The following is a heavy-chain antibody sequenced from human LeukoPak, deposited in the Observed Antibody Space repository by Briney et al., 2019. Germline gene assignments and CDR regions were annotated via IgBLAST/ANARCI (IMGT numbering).Heavy chain of an antibody. V-gene: IGHV1-8*03. J-gene: IGHJ3*02. D-gene: IGHD3-22*01. CDR2: MNPNSGNT. CDR1: GGTFSSYD. Sequence: ASVKVSCKASGGTFSSYDINWVRQATGQGLEWMGWMNPNSGNTGYAQKFQGRVTITRNTSISTAYMELSSLRSEDTAVYYCARAYYDSSGYYSDTFDIWGQGTMVTVSS. CDR3: ARAYYDSSGYYSDTFDI.